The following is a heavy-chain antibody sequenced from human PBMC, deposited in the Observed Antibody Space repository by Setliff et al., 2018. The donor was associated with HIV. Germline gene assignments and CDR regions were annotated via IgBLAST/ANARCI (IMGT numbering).Heavy chain of an antibody. V-gene: IGHV3-30-3*01. Sequence: PGGSLRLSCAATGFTFSSYVLHWVRQAPGKGLEWVAVMSTGGGIKICADSVKGRFTISRDNSRNTLFLQMNSLRVEDTAVYYCARDPTVGSPDYFHFWGQGTLVTVSS. CDR1: GFTFSSYV. J-gene: IGHJ4*02. D-gene: IGHD1-26*01. CDR2: MSTGGGIK. CDR3: ARDPTVGSPDYFHF.